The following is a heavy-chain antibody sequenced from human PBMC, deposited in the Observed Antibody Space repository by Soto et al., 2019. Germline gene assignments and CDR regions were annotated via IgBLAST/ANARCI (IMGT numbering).Heavy chain of an antibody. D-gene: IGHD6-19*01. CDR2: ISYDGSNK. V-gene: IGHV3-30-3*01. CDR1: GFTFSSYA. Sequence: GGSLILSCAASGFTFSSYAMHWVRQAPGKGLEWVAVISYDGSNKYYADSVKGRFTISRDNSKNTLYLQMNSLRAEDTAVYYCAREGKQGREWLSTMGYYYYYGMDVWGQGTTVTVSS. CDR3: AREGKQGREWLSTMGYYYYYGMDV. J-gene: IGHJ6*02.